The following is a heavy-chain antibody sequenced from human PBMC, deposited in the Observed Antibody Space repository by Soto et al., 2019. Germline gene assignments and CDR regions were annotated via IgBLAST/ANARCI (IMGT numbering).Heavy chain of an antibody. J-gene: IGHJ4*02. CDR1: GFTFSSYW. V-gene: IGHV3-7*01. CDR3: ASRSLRRFGPPKDY. Sequence: EVQLVESGGGLVQPGGSLRLSCAASGFTFSSYWMSWVRQAPGKGLEWVANIKQDGSEKYYVDSVKGRFTISRDNAKNALYLQMNSLRAEDTAVYYCASRSLRRFGPPKDYWGQGTLVTVSS. D-gene: IGHD3-10*01. CDR2: IKQDGSEK.